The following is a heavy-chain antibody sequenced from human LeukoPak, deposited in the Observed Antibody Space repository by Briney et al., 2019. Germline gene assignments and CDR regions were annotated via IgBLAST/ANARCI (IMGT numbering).Heavy chain of an antibody. D-gene: IGHD3-3*01. V-gene: IGHV1-18*01. CDR2: ISAYNGNT. CDR1: GYTFTSYG. CDR3: ARDQYDFWSGYYTRFDY. J-gene: IGHJ4*02. Sequence: ASVKVSCKASGYTFTSYGIIWVRQAPGQGLEWMGWISAYNGNTNYAQKLQGRVTMTTDTSTSTAYMELRSLRSDDTAVYYCARDQYDFWSGYYTRFDYWGQGTLVTVSS.